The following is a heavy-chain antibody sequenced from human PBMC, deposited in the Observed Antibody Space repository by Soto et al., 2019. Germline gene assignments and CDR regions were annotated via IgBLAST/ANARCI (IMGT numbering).Heavy chain of an antibody. CDR2: ISGSGGST. CDR1: GFTIASHW. CDR3: AKTALAPNYYDNY. J-gene: IGHJ4*02. D-gene: IGHD3-22*01. Sequence: GGSLRLSCAASGFTIASHWMNWVRQAPGKGLEWVSAISGSGGSTYYADSVKGRFTISRDNSKNTLYLQMNSLRAEDTAVYYCAKTALAPNYYDNYWGQGTLVTVSS. V-gene: IGHV3-23*01.